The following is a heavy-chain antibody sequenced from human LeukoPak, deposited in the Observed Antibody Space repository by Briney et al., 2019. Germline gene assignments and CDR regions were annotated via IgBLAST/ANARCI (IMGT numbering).Heavy chain of an antibody. CDR3: ARVTYYYDSSGYPPDY. V-gene: IGHV3-74*01. CDR2: INSDGSST. J-gene: IGHJ4*02. D-gene: IGHD3-22*01. Sequence: PGGSLRLSCAASGFTFSSYWMHWVRQAPGKGLVWVSRINSDGSSTSYADSVKGRFPISRDNAKNTLYLQMNSLRAEDTAVYYCARVTYYYDSSGYPPDYWAKGTLVTVSS. CDR1: GFTFSSYW.